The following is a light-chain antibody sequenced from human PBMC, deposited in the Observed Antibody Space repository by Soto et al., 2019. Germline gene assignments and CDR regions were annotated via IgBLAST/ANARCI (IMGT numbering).Light chain of an antibody. V-gene: IGKV3-11*01. CDR3: QQRSNWPPT. J-gene: IGKJ4*01. CDR2: DVS. CDR1: HTVANF. Sequence: DTVLIQSPATLSLSPGERATLSCRASHTVANFLAWYQHKPGQAPRLLIYDVSNRATGIQARFSGSGSGTDFTLTISSLEPDDFAVYYCQQRSNWPPTFGGGTNVEI.